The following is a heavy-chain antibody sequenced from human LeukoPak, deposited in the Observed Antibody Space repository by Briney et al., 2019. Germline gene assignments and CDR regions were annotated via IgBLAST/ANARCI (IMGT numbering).Heavy chain of an antibody. V-gene: IGHV1-46*01. J-gene: IGHJ4*02. CDR2: LNSSGGST. CDR3: ARESHETREDY. Sequence: ASVKVSCKTSGYIFTDYYIHWVRQAPGQGLEWMGILNSSGGSTTYAQKFQGRITMTRDASTSTVYMELRSLRSEDTAVYYCARESHETREDYWGQGTLVTVSS. CDR1: GYIFTDYY. D-gene: IGHD1-1*01.